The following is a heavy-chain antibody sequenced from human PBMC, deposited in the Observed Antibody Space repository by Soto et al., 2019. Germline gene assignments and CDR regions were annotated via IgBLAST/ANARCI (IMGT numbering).Heavy chain of an antibody. J-gene: IGHJ4*02. CDR3: ARVSSGYSYGPTFDY. Sequence: VKVSCKASGYTFTGYYMHWVRQAPGQGLEWMGWINPNSGGTNYAQKFQGWVTMTRDTSISTAYMELSRLRSDDTAVYYCARVSSGYSYGPTFDYWGQGTPVTVYS. CDR1: GYTFTGYY. D-gene: IGHD5-18*01. V-gene: IGHV1-2*04. CDR2: INPNSGGT.